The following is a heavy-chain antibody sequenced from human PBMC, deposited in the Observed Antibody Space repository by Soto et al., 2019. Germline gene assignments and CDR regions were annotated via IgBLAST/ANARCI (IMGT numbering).Heavy chain of an antibody. CDR2: IYYSERT. V-gene: IGHV4-31*03. CDR1: GGSISSGGYY. J-gene: IGHJ3*02. CDR3: ARGSPGDAFDI. Sequence: QVQLQESGPGLVKPSHTLSLTCTVSGGSISSGGYYWSWIRQHPGKGLEWIGYIYYSERTYCNPSIKSRVTISVDTSKNQFSLKLSSVTAADTAVYYCARGSPGDAFDIWGQGTMVTVSS.